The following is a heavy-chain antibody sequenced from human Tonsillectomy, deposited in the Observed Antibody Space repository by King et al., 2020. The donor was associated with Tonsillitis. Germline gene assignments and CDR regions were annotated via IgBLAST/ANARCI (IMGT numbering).Heavy chain of an antibody. CDR2: IYYSGST. J-gene: IGHJ4*02. V-gene: IGHV4-30-4*07. CDR1: GVSISGGGYS. Sequence: QLQESGPGLVKPSQTLSLTCAVSGVSISGGGYSWSWIRQPPGKGLEWIGHIYYSGSTYYNSSLRSRLTISLDTSKNQFSLKLSSVTAADTAVYYCGGFGGVWGQGTLVTVSS. D-gene: IGHD3-10*01. CDR3: GGFGGV.